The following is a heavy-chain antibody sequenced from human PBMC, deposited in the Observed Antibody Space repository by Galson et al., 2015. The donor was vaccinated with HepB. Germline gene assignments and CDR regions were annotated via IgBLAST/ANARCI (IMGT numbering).Heavy chain of an antibody. CDR1: GYTLTNYH. V-gene: IGHV1-46*01. CDR3: ARETPDTYYLDY. Sequence: SVKVSCKASGYTLTNYHFHWVRQAPGQGPEWMGKIFAGGVSTRYAERFQGRVTLTRDSSTSTIYMEVSSLRSDDTAVYYCARETPDTYYLDYWGQGTLVTVSS. J-gene: IGHJ4*02. D-gene: IGHD2-15*01. CDR2: IFAGGVST.